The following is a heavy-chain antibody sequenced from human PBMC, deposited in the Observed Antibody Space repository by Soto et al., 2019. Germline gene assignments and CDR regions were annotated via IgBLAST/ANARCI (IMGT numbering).Heavy chain of an antibody. D-gene: IGHD3-10*02. CDR2: IKSKTDGGTT. Sequence: GGSLRLSCAASGFTFSNAWMSWVRQAPGKGLEWVGRIKSKTDGGTTDYAAPVKGRFTISRDDSKNTLYLQMNSLKTEDTAVYYCTTDVMVGDRTDYWGQGTLVTVSS. V-gene: IGHV3-15*01. CDR1: GFTFSNAW. J-gene: IGHJ4*02. CDR3: TTDVMVGDRTDY.